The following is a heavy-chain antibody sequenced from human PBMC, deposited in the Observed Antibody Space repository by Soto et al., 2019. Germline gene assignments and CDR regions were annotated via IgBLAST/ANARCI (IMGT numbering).Heavy chain of an antibody. CDR1: GGSFSGYY. J-gene: IGHJ4*02. D-gene: IGHD6-13*01. V-gene: IGHV4-34*01. Sequence: ASETLSLTCAVYGGSFSGYYWSWIRQPPGKGLEWIGEINHSGSTNYNPSLKSRVTISVDTSKNQFSLKLSSVTAADTAVYYCARGGTIAAAGHDNFDYWGQGTLVTVSS. CDR3: ARGGTIAAAGHDNFDY. CDR2: INHSGST.